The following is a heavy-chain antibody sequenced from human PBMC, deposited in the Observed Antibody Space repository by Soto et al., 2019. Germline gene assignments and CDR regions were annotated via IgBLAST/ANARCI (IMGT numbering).Heavy chain of an antibody. CDR3: ASLITGTTEYYYGMDV. CDR2: IYYSGST. J-gene: IGHJ6*02. V-gene: IGHV4-39*01. Sequence: SETLSLTCTVFGGSISSSSYYWGWHRQPPGKGLEWIGSIYYSGSTYYNPSLKSRVTISVDTSKNQFSLKLSSVTAADTAVYYCASLITGTTEYYYGMDVWGQGTPVTAP. D-gene: IGHD1-20*01. CDR1: GGSISSSSYY.